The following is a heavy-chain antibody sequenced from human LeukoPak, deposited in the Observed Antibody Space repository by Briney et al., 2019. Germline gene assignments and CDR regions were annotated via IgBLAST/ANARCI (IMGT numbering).Heavy chain of an antibody. J-gene: IGHJ4*02. D-gene: IGHD2-2*01. CDR1: GFTFSSYS. CDR3: ARQVVPAATDY. CDR2: ISSSSYI. Sequence: GGSLRLSCAASGFTFSSYSMNWVRQAPGKGLEWVSSISSSSYIYYADSVKGRFTISRDNAKNSLYLQMNSLRAEDTAVYYCARQVVPAATDYWGQGTLVTVSS. V-gene: IGHV3-21*01.